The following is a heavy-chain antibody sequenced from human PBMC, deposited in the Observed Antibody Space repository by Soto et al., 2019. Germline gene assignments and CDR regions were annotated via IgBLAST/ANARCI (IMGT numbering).Heavy chain of an antibody. D-gene: IGHD1-1*01. CDR1: GGSISSGDYY. Sequence: SETLSLTCTVSGGSISSGDYYWSWIRQPPGKGLEWIGYIYYSGSTYYNPSLKSRVTISVDTSKNQFSLKLSSVTAADTAVYYCASQKLDVPAYFDSWGQGTLVTVSS. V-gene: IGHV4-30-4*01. CDR2: IYYSGST. J-gene: IGHJ4*02. CDR3: ASQKLDVPAYFDS.